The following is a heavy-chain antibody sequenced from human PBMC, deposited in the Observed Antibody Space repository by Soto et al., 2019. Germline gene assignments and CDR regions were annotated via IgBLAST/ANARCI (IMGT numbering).Heavy chain of an antibody. D-gene: IGHD6-13*01. CDR3: ARDQAADYDYYYYMDV. J-gene: IGHJ6*03. V-gene: IGHV3-23*01. CDR1: GFTFSSYA. CDR2: ISGSGGST. Sequence: GGSLRLSCAASGFTFSSYAMSWVRQAPGKGLEWVSAISGSGGSTYYVDSVKGRFTISRDNAKNSLYLQMNSLRAEDTAVYYCARDQAADYDYYYYMDVWGKGTTVTVSS.